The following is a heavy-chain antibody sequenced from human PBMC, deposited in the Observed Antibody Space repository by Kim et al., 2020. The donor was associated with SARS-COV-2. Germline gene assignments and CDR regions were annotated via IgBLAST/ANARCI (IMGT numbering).Heavy chain of an antibody. D-gene: IGHD2-15*01. CDR1: GFTFSSYA. CDR2: ISGSGGST. Sequence: GGSLRLSCAASGFTFSSYAMSWVRQAPGKGLEWVSAISGSGGSTYYADSVKGRFTISRDNSKNTLYLQMNSLRAEDTAVYYCAAGGVVVVVAAKSFDYWGQGTLVTVSS. V-gene: IGHV3-23*01. CDR3: AAGGVVVVVAAKSFDY. J-gene: IGHJ4*02.